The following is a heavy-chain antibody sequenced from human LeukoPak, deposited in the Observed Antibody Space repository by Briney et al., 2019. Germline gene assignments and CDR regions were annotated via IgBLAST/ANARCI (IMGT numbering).Heavy chain of an antibody. D-gene: IGHD3-16*02. CDR1: GFTFSSYG. CDR3: AKDIELST. J-gene: IGHJ3*01. CDR2: ISSSGKNA. Sequence: GGSLRLSCAASGFTFSSYGMTWVRQAPGKGLEWVALISSSGKNAYYGDSVKGRFTISRDNSDNTLSLHMNSLRVEDTAIYYCAKDIELSTWGLGTMVTVSS. V-gene: IGHV3-23*01.